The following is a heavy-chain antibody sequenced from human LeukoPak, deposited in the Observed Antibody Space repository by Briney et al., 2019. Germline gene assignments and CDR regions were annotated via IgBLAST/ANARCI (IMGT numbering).Heavy chain of an antibody. J-gene: IGHJ4*02. CDR3: AKGDLDWLLEED. CDR2: ISGSGGST. V-gene: IGHV3-23*01. Sequence: GGSLRLSCAASGFTFSSYAMSWVRQAPGKGLEWVSAISGSGGSTYYADSVKGQFTISRDNSKNTLYLQMNSLRAEDTAVYYCAKGDLDWLLEEDWGQGTLVTVSS. D-gene: IGHD3-9*01. CDR1: GFTFSSYA.